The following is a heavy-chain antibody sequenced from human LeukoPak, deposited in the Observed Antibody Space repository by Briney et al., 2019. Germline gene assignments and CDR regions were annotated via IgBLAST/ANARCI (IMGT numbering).Heavy chain of an antibody. J-gene: IGHJ5*02. D-gene: IGHD6-19*01. Sequence: PGGSLRLSCAVSGFTFRSYAMNWVRQAPGKGLEWVSVITDSGTNTYYGDSVKGRFTVSRDNSKNTLYLQMNSLRAEDTAVYYCAKGSGGGWYGWLDPWGQGTLVTVSS. V-gene: IGHV3-23*01. CDR1: GFTFRSYA. CDR3: AKGSGGGWYGWLDP. CDR2: ITDSGTNT.